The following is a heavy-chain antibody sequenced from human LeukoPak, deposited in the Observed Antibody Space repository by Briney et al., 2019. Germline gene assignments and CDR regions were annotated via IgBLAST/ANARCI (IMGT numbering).Heavy chain of an antibody. V-gene: IGHV1-69*04. Sequence: SVRVSCKTSGGTFSSSAITWVRQAPGQGLEWMGRIIPALNITSYAQKFQGRVTITADTSTSTAYMELSSLRSEETAVYYCARDQGLTAPPPYGLDVWGQGTTVTVSS. CDR1: GGTFSSSA. CDR2: IIPALNIT. CDR3: ARDQGLTAPPPYGLDV. J-gene: IGHJ6*02. D-gene: IGHD5-18*01.